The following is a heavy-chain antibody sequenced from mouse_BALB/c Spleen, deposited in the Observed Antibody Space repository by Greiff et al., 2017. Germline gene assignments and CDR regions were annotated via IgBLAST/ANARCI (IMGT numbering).Heavy chain of an antibody. J-gene: IGHJ3*01. CDR3: ASCGNYWFAY. D-gene: IGHD2-1*01. V-gene: IGHV14-3*02. Sequence: EVQLQQSGAELVKPGASVKLSCTASGFNIKDTYMHWVKQRPEQGLEWIGWIDPENGNTIYDPKFQGKASITADTSSNTAYLQLSSLTSEDTAVYYCASCGNYWFAYWGQGTLVTVSA. CDR2: IDPENGNT. CDR1: GFNIKDTY.